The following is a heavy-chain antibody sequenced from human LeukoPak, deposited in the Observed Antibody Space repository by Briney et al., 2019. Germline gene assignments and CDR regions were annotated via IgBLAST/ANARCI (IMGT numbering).Heavy chain of an antibody. CDR1: GYTFTSYD. J-gene: IGHJ4*02. CDR3: AREGSITMVRGVIMN. V-gene: IGHV1-8*01. Sequence: GASVKVSCKASGYTFTSYDINWVRQATGQGLEWMGWMNPNSGNTGYAQKLQGRVTMTTDTSTSTAYMELRSLRSDDTAVYYCAREGSITMVRGVIMNWGQGTLVTVSS. D-gene: IGHD3-10*01. CDR2: MNPNSGNT.